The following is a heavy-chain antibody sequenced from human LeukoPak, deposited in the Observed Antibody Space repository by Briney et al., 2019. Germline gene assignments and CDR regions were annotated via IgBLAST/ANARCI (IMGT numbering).Heavy chain of an antibody. V-gene: IGHV5-51*01. CDR2: IYPGDSDI. CDR3: ARQLGVTHTSVMDV. J-gene: IGHJ6*03. D-gene: IGHD2-21*02. Sequence: GESLKISCQGSGYSFTSYWIGWVRQMPGKGLEWMGTIYPGDSDIRYSPSFQGQVTISADKSVSTAYLQWSSLKASDTAMYYCARQLGVTHTSVMDVWGKGTTVTVSS. CDR1: GYSFTSYW.